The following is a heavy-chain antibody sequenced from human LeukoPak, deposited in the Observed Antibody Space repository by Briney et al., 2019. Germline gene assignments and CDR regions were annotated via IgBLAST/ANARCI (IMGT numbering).Heavy chain of an antibody. CDR3: ARDLARVAVAGTLDY. D-gene: IGHD6-19*01. Sequence: ASVKVSCKASGYTFTNYGISWVRHAPGQGLEWMGWISVYNGNTKYPQKLQDRVTMTTDTSTSTAYMELRSLRSDDTAVYYCARDLARVAVAGTLDYWGQGTLVTVSS. V-gene: IGHV1-18*01. J-gene: IGHJ4*02. CDR1: GYTFTNYG. CDR2: ISVYNGNT.